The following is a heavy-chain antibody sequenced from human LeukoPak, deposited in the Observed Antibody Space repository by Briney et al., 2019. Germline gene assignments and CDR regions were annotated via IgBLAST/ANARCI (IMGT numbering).Heavy chain of an antibody. J-gene: IGHJ6*02. Sequence: SQTLSVTCAIPGDSVSSNSAAWNWIRQSPSRGLEWLGRTYYRSKWYNDYAESVKSRLIINPDTSKNQFSLQLNSVNPEDTAVYYCARSWYGELSPSYNYYGMDVWGQGTTVTVSS. CDR3: ARSWYGELSPSYNYYGMDV. CDR2: TYYRSKWYN. D-gene: IGHD3-16*02. CDR1: GDSVSSNSAA. V-gene: IGHV6-1*01.